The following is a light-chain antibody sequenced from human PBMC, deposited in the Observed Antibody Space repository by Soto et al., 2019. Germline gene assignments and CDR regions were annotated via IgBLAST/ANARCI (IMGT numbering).Light chain of an antibody. V-gene: IGKV3-20*01. CDR3: QQYSSSLYT. Sequence: ENVLTQSPGTLSLSPGERATLSCRASQSVSSSYLAWYQQKPGQAPRLLIYGASSRATGIPDRFSGSGSGTDFTLTISRLEPEDFAVYYCQQYSSSLYTFGQGTK. J-gene: IGKJ2*01. CDR2: GAS. CDR1: QSVSSSY.